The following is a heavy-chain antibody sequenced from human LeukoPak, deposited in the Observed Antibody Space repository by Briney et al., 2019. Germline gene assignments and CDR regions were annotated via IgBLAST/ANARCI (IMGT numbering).Heavy chain of an antibody. J-gene: IGHJ4*02. D-gene: IGHD5-18*01. Sequence: SPSETLSLTCTVSGGSISSGSYHCSWIRQPAGKGLEWIGRIYTSGSTNYNPSLKSRVTISVDTSKNQFSLKLSSVTAADTAVYYCARVDSSYGYAGGNYFDYWGQGTLVTVSS. CDR1: GGSISSGSYH. V-gene: IGHV4-61*02. CDR2: IYTSGST. CDR3: ARVDSSYGYAGGNYFDY.